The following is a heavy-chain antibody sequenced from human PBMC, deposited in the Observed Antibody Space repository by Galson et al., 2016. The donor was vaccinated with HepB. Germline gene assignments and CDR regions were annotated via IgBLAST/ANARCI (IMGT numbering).Heavy chain of an antibody. CDR2: IRSKANNYAT. V-gene: IGHV3-73*01. D-gene: IGHD5-24*01. CDR3: AKGELGPRWLQLVRDWYFDL. Sequence: SLRLSCAASGFTLIGSDVHWVRQASGKGLEWVGRIRSKANNYATAYAASVKGRFTISRDEFKKTSYLQMNSLRAEDTAVYYCAKGELGPRWLQLVRDWYFDLWGRGTLVTVSS. J-gene: IGHJ2*01. CDR1: GFTLIGSD.